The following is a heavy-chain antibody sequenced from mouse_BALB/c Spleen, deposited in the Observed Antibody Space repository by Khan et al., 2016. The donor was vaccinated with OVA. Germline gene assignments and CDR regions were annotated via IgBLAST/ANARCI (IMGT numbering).Heavy chain of an antibody. CDR1: GYTFTTAG. Sequence: QIQLVQSGPELKKPGETVRISCKASGYTFTTAGIQWVQKMPGKGLKWIGWINTHSGVPKYAEDFKGRFAFTLEISVNTAYLQITNLKNEDAATCFCARGRAAYYRNDGGAMEYWGQGTSVTVSS. D-gene: IGHD2-12*01. CDR2: INTHSGVP. J-gene: IGHJ4*01. CDR3: ARGRAAYYRNDGGAMEY. V-gene: IGHV9-4*02.